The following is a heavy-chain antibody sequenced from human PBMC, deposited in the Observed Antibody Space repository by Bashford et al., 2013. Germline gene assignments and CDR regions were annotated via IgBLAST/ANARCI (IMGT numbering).Heavy chain of an antibody. CDR2: IIPIFGTA. D-gene: IGHD5-18*01. CDR3: ASSGYSYGFSFWFDP. CDR1: GGTFSSYA. Sequence: VASVKVSCKASGGTFSSYAISWVRQAPGQGLEWMGGIIPIFGTANYAQKFQGRVTITADESTSTAYMELSSLRSEDTAVYYCASSGYSYGFSFWFDPWGQGTLVTVSS. V-gene: IGHV1-69*13. J-gene: IGHJ5*02.